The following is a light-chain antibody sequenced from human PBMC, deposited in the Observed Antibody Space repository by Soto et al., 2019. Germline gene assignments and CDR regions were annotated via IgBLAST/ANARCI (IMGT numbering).Light chain of an antibody. V-gene: IGKV3-20*01. CDR2: GAS. Sequence: EIVLTQSPGTLSLSPGEGATLSCRASQSISSSYLAWYQHNRGQAPRLLIYGASTRAAGTPDRFSGSGSGTDFTLTISRLEPEDFGVYYCQQYGSSRWTXGQGLKVDI. CDR3: QQYGSSRWT. CDR1: QSISSSY. J-gene: IGKJ1*01.